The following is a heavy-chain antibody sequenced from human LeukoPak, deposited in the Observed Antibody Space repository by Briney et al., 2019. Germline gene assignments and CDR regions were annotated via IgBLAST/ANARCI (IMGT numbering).Heavy chain of an antibody. CDR2: IYYSGST. CDR3: ARADHTAMVSEGFDI. Sequence: PSETLSLTCTVSGGSISSSSYYWGWIRQPPGKGLEWIGYIYYSGSTNYNPSLKSRVTISVDTSKNQFSLKLSSVTAADTAVYYCARADHTAMVSEGFDIWGQGTMVTVSS. D-gene: IGHD5-18*01. V-gene: IGHV4-61*05. J-gene: IGHJ3*02. CDR1: GGSISSSSYY.